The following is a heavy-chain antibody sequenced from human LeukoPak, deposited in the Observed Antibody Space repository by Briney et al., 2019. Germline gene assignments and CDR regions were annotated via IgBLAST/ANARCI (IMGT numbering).Heavy chain of an antibody. Sequence: GGSLKLSCAAFEFTFSSYRRNWFRKAQGKGLGGSSSISSSSSYIYYADSVKGRFTISRDNAKNSLYLQMNSLRAEDTAVYYCARPLLWFGESVLDVWGKGTTVTVSS. CDR3: ARPLLWFGESVLDV. CDR1: EFTFSSYR. J-gene: IGHJ6*04. CDR2: ISSSSSYI. V-gene: IGHV3-21*01. D-gene: IGHD3-10*01.